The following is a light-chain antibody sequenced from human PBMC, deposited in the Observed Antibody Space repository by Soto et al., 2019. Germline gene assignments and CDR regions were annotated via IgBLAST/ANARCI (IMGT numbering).Light chain of an antibody. CDR3: QQFVTSPIT. CDR1: QSVSSGY. J-gene: IGKJ4*01. CDR2: SAS. Sequence: TLSCRASQSVSSGYLAWYQQKPGQAPRLIMSSASSRATGIPERFSGSASGTDCTLTISRLEPEDVAVYYCQQFVTSPITFGGGTKVDIK. V-gene: IGKV3-20*01.